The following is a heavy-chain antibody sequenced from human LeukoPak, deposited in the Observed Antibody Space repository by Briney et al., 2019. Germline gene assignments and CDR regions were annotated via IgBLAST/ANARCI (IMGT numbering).Heavy chain of an antibody. D-gene: IGHD3-22*01. V-gene: IGHV3-23*01. Sequence: PGGSLRLSCAASGFTFSSYAMSWVRQAPGKGLEWVSFITPNADRTSYADSVEGRFTISRDNPRSTLYMQMNSLRDEDTAVYYCAIMHGYYDGSGYWVQWGQGTLVTVSS. CDR3: AIMHGYYDGSGYWVQ. CDR1: GFTFSSYA. CDR2: ITPNADRT. J-gene: IGHJ1*01.